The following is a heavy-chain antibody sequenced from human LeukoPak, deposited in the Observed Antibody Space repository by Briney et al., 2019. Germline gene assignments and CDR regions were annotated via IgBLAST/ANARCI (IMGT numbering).Heavy chain of an antibody. J-gene: IGHJ5*02. CDR2: IIPIFGTA. V-gene: IGHV1-69*05. CDR3: ARDGDSSSRQFDP. Sequence: ALVKVSCKASGGTFSSYAISWVRQAPGQGLEWMGGIIPIFGTANYAQKLQGRVTMTTDTSTSTAYMELRSLRSDDTAVYYCARDGDSSSRQFDPWGQGTLVTVSS. CDR1: GGTFSSYA. D-gene: IGHD6-13*01.